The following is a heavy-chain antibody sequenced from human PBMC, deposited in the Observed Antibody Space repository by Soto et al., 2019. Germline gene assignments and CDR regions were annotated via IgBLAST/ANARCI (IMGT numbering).Heavy chain of an antibody. CDR3: ARDRYDHVWGSYPEIDY. CDR2: ISPSGTTI. Sequence: GGSLRLSCAASGFTFSDYYMSWIRQAPGKGLEWVSYISPSGTTIYYADSVKGRFTISRDNAKNSLYLQMNSLRAEDTAVYYCARDRYDHVWGSYPEIDYWGQGTQVTVSS. V-gene: IGHV3-11*01. J-gene: IGHJ4*02. D-gene: IGHD3-16*02. CDR1: GFTFSDYY.